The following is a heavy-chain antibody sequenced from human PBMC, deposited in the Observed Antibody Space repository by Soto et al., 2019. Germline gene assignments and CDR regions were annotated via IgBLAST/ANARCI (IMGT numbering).Heavy chain of an antibody. CDR3: ARQEFGAIHGLVNV. CDR1: GGSISSYY. V-gene: IGHV4-59*08. Sequence: QVQLQVSGPGLVKPSETLSLTCSVSGGSISSYYCSWFRQPPGKGLEWIGHMHYSVNTDYNPSLRSRVTTTVETSKHPFSQNVTSMTAADTALYYCARQEFGAIHGLVNVWSQGTKVTVSS. J-gene: IGHJ6*02. CDR2: MHYSVNT. D-gene: IGHD3-10*01.